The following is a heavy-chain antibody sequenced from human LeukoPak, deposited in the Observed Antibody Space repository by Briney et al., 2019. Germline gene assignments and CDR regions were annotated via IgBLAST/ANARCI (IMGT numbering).Heavy chain of an antibody. D-gene: IGHD4-17*01. V-gene: IGHV3-30*04. J-gene: IGHJ4*02. CDR1: AVTFISYS. CDR3: AKDSIRSLVYFDY. CDR2: KSYDGSDK. Sequence: PGGSLRLSCVVSAVTFISYSFSWVRQAPGKGLGWVAFKSYDGSDKCYADSVKGRFTISRGNSKNTLYLQMNSLRAEDTAVYYCAKDSIRSLVYFDYWGQGTLVTVSS.